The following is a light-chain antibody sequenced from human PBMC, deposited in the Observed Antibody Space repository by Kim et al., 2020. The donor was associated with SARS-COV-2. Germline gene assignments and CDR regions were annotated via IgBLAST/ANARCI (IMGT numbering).Light chain of an antibody. CDR1: NIGTKS. Sequence: SYELTQSPSVSVAPGKMARITCGGDNIGTKSVHWYQQKPGQAPVLVIYYDSDRPSGIPERFSGSNSGNTATLIISRVEAGDEGDYYCQVWDSSSDHVVFGGGTQLTVL. CDR3: QVWDSSSDHVV. V-gene: IGLV3-21*04. CDR2: YDS. J-gene: IGLJ2*01.